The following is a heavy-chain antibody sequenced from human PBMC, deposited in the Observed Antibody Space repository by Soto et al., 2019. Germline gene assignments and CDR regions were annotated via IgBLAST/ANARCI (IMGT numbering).Heavy chain of an antibody. CDR1: VFTFSNYW. D-gene: IGHD1-20*01. J-gene: IGHJ3*01. V-gene: IGHV3-74*01. CDR3: ARDNWNTV. Sequence: PXGSLRLSCAASVFTFSNYWMHWVRQVPGKGLVWXSRVNXDGSSKFYEDXXKGRFTIXXDNDENTVFLQMNSLRAEDTAVYYCARDNWNTVWGQGTMVTVSS. CDR2: VNXDGSSK.